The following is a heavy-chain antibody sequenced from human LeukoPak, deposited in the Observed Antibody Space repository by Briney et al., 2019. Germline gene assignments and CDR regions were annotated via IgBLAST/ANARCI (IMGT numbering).Heavy chain of an antibody. D-gene: IGHD2-2*03. CDR1: GGSISSTSYY. J-gene: IGHJ5*02. Sequence: SETLSLTCVVSGGSISSTSYYWGWIRQPPGKGLEWIGCIYYSGSTYYSPSLKSRVTISVDTSKNQFSLMPSSVTAADTAVYYCARLLRVGYCSTSTCNWFDPWGQGTLVTVSS. V-gene: IGHV4-39*07. CDR3: ARLLRVGYCSTSTCNWFDP. CDR2: IYYSGST.